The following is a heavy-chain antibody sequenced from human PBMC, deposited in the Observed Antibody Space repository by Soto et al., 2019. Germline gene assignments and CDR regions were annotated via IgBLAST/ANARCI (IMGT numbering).Heavy chain of an antibody. CDR2: ISYDGDNK. CDR3: AKDHGDSRGGAFDI. V-gene: IGHV3-30*18. D-gene: IGHD3-22*01. Sequence: QVQLVESGGGVVQPGRSLRLSCAASGFTFSSYGMHWVRQAPGKGLEWVAVISYDGDNKYYADSVKGRFTISRDNSKNTLYLQMNSLRAEDTAVYYCAKDHGDSRGGAFDIWGQGTMVTVSS. CDR1: GFTFSSYG. J-gene: IGHJ3*02.